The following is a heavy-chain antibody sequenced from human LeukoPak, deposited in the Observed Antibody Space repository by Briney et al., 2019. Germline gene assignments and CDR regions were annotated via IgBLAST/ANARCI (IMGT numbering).Heavy chain of an antibody. CDR1: GFTFSSDG. Sequence: GGSLRLSCAASGFTFSSDGMHWVRQAPGKGLEWVAFIRYDADNKYYADSVKGRFTISRDNSKNTLYLQMNSLRAEDTAVYYCAKVLRRGVNYYFDYWGQGTLVTVSS. CDR2: IRYDADNK. V-gene: IGHV3-30*02. J-gene: IGHJ4*02. CDR3: AKVLRRGVNYYFDY. D-gene: IGHD3-16*01.